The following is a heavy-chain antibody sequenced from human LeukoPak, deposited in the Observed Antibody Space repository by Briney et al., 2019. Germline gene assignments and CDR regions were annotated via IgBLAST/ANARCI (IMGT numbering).Heavy chain of an antibody. Sequence: GGSLRLSCAASGFTFSSYWMHWVRQAPGKGLVWVSRINSDGSSTSYADSVKGRFTISRDNAKNTLYLQMNSLRAEDTAVYYCARDRLPAAPSDWFDPWGQGTLVTVSS. CDR3: ARDRLPAAPSDWFDP. CDR1: GFTFSSYW. CDR2: INSDGSST. V-gene: IGHV3-74*01. D-gene: IGHD2-2*01. J-gene: IGHJ5*02.